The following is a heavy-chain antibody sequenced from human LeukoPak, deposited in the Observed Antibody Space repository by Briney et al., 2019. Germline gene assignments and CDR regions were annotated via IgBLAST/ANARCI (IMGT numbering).Heavy chain of an antibody. Sequence: GGSLRVSCQASGFTFSSHAMTWVRQAPGKGLEWVSTISGSGRSTYFADSVKGRFAISRDNSKNTVSLQMNSLRAEDTAFYFCAQDPAGVVINWGQGTLVTVSS. J-gene: IGHJ4*02. V-gene: IGHV3-23*01. D-gene: IGHD3-22*01. CDR3: AQDPAGVVIN. CDR1: GFTFSSHA. CDR2: ISGSGRST.